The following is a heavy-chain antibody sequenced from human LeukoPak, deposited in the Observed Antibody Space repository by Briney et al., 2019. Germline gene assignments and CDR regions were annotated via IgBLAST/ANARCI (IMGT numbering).Heavy chain of an antibody. D-gene: IGHD2-2*01. J-gene: IGHJ5*02. CDR2: FHHSGST. V-gene: IGHV4-30-2*01. Sequence: MTSQTLSLTCAVSGGSISTSGYSWSWTRQPPGKGLEWIGYFHHSGSTYYNPSLKSRVTISVDRSKNQFSLRLTAVTAADTAVYYCATSTLTENWFDPWGQGTLVTVSS. CDR1: GGSISTSGYS. CDR3: ATSTLTENWFDP.